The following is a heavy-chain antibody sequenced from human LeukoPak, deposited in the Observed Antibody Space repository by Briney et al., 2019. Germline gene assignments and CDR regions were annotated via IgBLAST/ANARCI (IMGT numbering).Heavy chain of an antibody. CDR1: GGSISSYF. J-gene: IGHJ2*01. V-gene: IGHV4-59*08. Sequence: SETLSLTCTVSGGSISSYFWSWLRQPPGKRLEWIGYISYSGNTDYNPSLKSRVTLSVDTSKNRLSLKLSSVTAADTAVYYCARKSSRGGFNGYDYWYFDLWGRGTLITVSS. CDR2: ISYSGNT. CDR3: ARKSSRGGFNGYDYWYFDL. D-gene: IGHD5-12*01.